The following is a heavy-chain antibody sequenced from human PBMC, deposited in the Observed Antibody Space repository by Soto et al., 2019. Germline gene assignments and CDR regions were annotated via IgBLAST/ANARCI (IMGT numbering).Heavy chain of an antibody. J-gene: IGHJ4*02. CDR3: ARQFDYDTSGYYYAY. CDR1: GGTFSKNT. D-gene: IGHD3-22*01. CDR2: IMPVFGKA. Sequence: SVKVSCKASGGTFSKNTVSWVRQAPGQGLEWMGGIMPVFGKANYAQKFQGRVTITADEYTRTAYMELSRLKSEDTAVYYCARQFDYDTSGYYYAYWGQGTLVTVSS. V-gene: IGHV1-69*13.